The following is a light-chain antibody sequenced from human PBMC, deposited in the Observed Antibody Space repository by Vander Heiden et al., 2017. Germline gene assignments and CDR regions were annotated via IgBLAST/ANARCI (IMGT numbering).Light chain of an antibody. CDR3: AAWDDSLNGPV. CDR2: RHN. V-gene: IGLV1-44*01. CDR1: SSNIGSKA. J-gene: IGLJ2*01. Sequence: QSVLTQPPSASGTPGQRVTISCSGSSSNIGSKAVNWYQQLQGTAPKLLIDRHNQRPSGVPDRFSASKSGTSASLAISGLQSEDEADYYCAAWDDSLNGPVFGGGTKLTVL.